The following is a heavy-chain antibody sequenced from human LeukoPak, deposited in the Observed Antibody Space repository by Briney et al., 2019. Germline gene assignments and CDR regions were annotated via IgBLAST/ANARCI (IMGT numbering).Heavy chain of an antibody. D-gene: IGHD2-8*01. CDR3: ARDRAMAGTNDAFDI. CDR1: GGSISSYY. Sequence: PSETLSPTCTVSGGSISSYYWSWIRQPAGKGLEWIGRIYTSGSTNYNPSLKSRVTMSVDTPKNQFSLKLSSVPAADTAVYYCARDRAMAGTNDAFDIWGQGTMVTVSS. CDR2: IYTSGST. V-gene: IGHV4-4*07. J-gene: IGHJ3*02.